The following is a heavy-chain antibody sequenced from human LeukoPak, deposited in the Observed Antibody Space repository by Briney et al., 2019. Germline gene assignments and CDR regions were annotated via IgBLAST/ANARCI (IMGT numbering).Heavy chain of an antibody. Sequence: ASVKVSCKASGYTFTSYGISWVRPAPGQGLEWMGWISAYNGNTNYAQKLQGRVTMTRDTSISTAYMELSRLRSDDTAVYDCARGASHMRSTHQVRYWGQGTLVTVSS. CDR1: GYTFTSYG. D-gene: IGHD2-2*01. J-gene: IGHJ4*02. V-gene: IGHV1-18*01. CDR3: ARGASHMRSTHQVRY. CDR2: ISAYNGNT.